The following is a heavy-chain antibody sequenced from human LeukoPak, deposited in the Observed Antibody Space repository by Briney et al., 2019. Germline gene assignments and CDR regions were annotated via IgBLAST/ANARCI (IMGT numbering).Heavy chain of an antibody. Sequence: PSGTLSLTCTVSGGSISSYYWSWIRQPPGKGLEWIGYIYYSGSTNYNPSLKSRVTISVDTSKNQFSLKLSSVTAADTAVYYCARGGYSSGWYGAGGYSFDYWGQGTLVTVSS. J-gene: IGHJ4*02. CDR3: ARGGYSSGWYGAGGYSFDY. V-gene: IGHV4-59*01. CDR1: GGSISSYY. CDR2: IYYSGST. D-gene: IGHD6-19*01.